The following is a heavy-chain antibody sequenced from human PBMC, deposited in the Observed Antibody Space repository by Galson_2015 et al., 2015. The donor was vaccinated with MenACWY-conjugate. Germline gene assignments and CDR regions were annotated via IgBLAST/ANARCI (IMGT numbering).Heavy chain of an antibody. CDR3: TKAAARYSTSSAFNWFDP. J-gene: IGHJ5*02. CDR1: GFTFSRYW. CDR2: IRSDGSST. Sequence: SLRLSCAASGFTFSRYWMQWVRQAPGKGLVWVSHIRSDGSSTSYADSVKGRFTISRDNAENTLFLQVNSLRAEDTAIYYCTKAAARYSTSSAFNWFDPWGQGALVTVSS. V-gene: IGHV3-74*01. D-gene: IGHD6-6*01.